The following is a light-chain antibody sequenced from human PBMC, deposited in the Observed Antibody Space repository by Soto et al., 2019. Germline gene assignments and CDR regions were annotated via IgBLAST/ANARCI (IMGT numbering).Light chain of an antibody. CDR3: QQYDECPLT. J-gene: IGKJ4*02. Sequence: EKVMTQSPATLSVSAGERATLSCRASQNVKTRLAWYQQKPSHAPRLLIYDAFTRATGIPARFSGSASGTEFTLTISSLQSDDFAGYYCQQYDECPLTFGRGTKVEIK. CDR2: DAF. CDR1: QNVKTR. V-gene: IGKV3-15*01.